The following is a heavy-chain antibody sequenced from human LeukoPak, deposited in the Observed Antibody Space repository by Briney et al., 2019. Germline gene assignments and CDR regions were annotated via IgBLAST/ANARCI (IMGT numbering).Heavy chain of an antibody. CDR3: ARVGKGTVTTFGHNWFDP. CDR1: GGSISSSSYY. V-gene: IGHV4-39*01. CDR2: IYYSGST. J-gene: IGHJ5*02. D-gene: IGHD4-17*01. Sequence: PSETLSLTCTVSGGSISSSSYYWGWIRQPPGKGLEWIGSIYYSGSTYYNPSLKSRVTISVDTSKNQFSLKLSSVTAADTAVYYCARVGKGTVTTFGHNWFDPWGQGTLVTVSS.